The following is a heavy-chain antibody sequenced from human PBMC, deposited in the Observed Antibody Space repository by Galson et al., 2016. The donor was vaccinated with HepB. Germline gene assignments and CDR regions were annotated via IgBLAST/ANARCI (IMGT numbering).Heavy chain of an antibody. CDR1: GYTFTNYG. J-gene: IGHJ4*02. V-gene: IGHV1-18*01. D-gene: IGHD1-1*01. Sequence: QSGAEVKKPGASVKVSCKASGYTFTNYGITWVRQAPGQGLEWMGWISVYTGNTNYAQRLQGRVTMSTDTSTSTAYMELRSLRSDDTALYYCARKRGNWQDGHFDYWGQGTLVTVSS. CDR3: ARKRGNWQDGHFDY. CDR2: ISVYTGNT.